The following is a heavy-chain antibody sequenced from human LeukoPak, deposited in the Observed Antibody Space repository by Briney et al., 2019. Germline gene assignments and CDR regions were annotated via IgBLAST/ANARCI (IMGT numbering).Heavy chain of an antibody. V-gene: IGHV3-33*01. D-gene: IGHD6-13*01. CDR1: GFIFNNYG. Sequence: PGRSLRLSCAASGFIFNNYGIHWVRQAPGKGLEWVAVMWYDGSNQYYGDSVRGRFTVSRDNSKNTVYLQMNSLRAEDTAVYYCARDRAAADLDYWGQGTLVTVSS. CDR3: ARDRAAADLDY. CDR2: MWYDGSNQ. J-gene: IGHJ4*02.